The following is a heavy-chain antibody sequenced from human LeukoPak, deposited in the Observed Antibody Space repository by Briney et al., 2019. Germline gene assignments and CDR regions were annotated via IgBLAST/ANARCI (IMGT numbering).Heavy chain of an antibody. CDR2: ISSGSGTI. CDR1: GFTFSSYW. Sequence: PGGSLRLSCAASGFTFSSYWMTWVRQAPGKGLEWVSYISSGSGTIYHADSVKGRFTISRDIAKNSLYLQINSLRVEDTAVYYCARGAGYFDYWGQGTLVTVSS. V-gene: IGHV3-48*01. J-gene: IGHJ4*02. CDR3: ARGAGYFDY. D-gene: IGHD6-13*01.